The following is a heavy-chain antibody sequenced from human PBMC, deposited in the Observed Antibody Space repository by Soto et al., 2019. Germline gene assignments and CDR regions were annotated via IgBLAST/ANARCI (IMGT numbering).Heavy chain of an antibody. V-gene: IGHV3-23*03. CDR3: ARDRQPDGIWTFDY. CDR2: IFSGRTDA. Sequence: GGSLRLSCSASGSTLRSYTMGWVRLAPGKGLQWVAEIFSGRTDAAYADSVRGRFTISRDDYENNLYLQMNSLGVDDTAVYFCARDRQPDGIWTFDYWGRGTLVTVSS. D-gene: IGHD2-15*01. J-gene: IGHJ4*02. CDR1: GSTLRSYT.